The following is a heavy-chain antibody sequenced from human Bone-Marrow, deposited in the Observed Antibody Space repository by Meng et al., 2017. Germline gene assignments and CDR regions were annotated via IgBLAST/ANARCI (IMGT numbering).Heavy chain of an antibody. Sequence: EGQLVESGGRLVKPGGSLSLSCAASGFTCSNAWMSRVRQAPGKGLEWVGRIKSKTDGGTTDYAAPVKDRFTISRDDSKNTLYLQMNSLKTEDTAVYYCTTDIYYDSSLWGQGTLVTVSS. CDR1: GFTCSNAW. CDR3: TTDIYYDSSL. J-gene: IGHJ4*02. V-gene: IGHV3-15*01. D-gene: IGHD3-22*01. CDR2: IKSKTDGGTT.